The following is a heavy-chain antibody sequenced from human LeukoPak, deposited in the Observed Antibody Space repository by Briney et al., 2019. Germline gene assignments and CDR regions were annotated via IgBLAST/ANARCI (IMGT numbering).Heavy chain of an antibody. CDR1: GGSLSDYL. D-gene: IGHD3-10*01. J-gene: IGHJ6*03. Sequence: PSETLSLTCAVNGGSLSDYLWTWIRQSPGKGLGWIGEINQGGRTNFNPSLKSRVTISADRSKYHFSLTLRSVTAADTAVYYCARGKRVWFGELMTSFSYFYIDVWGRGTTVIVSS. CDR3: ARGKRVWFGELMTSFSYFYIDV. CDR2: INQGGRT. V-gene: IGHV4-34*01.